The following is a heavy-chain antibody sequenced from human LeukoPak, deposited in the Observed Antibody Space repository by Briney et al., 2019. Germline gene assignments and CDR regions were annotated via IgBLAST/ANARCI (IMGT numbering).Heavy chain of an antibody. J-gene: IGHJ6*02. D-gene: IGHD2-2*02. CDR3: ASSHGGYRSSTSCYRAHYYYYYGMDV. V-gene: IGHV3-11*01. Sequence: PGGSLRLSCAASGFTFSDYYMSWIRQAPGKGLEWVSYISSSGSTIYYADSVKGRFTISRDNAKNSLYLQMNSLRAEDTAVYYCASSHGGYRSSTSCYRAHYYYYYGMDVWGQGTTVTVSS. CDR1: GFTFSDYY. CDR2: ISSSGSTI.